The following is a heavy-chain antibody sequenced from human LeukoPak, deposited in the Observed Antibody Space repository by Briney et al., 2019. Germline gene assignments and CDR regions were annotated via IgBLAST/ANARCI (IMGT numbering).Heavy chain of an antibody. D-gene: IGHD5-24*01. CDR1: GFTVSTNY. CDR3: ARGDRDGYNFAY. Sequence: GRSQRLSCAASGFTVSTNYMSWVRQAPGKGLEWVSHIYSGGNTYYADSVKGRFTISRNNSKNTLYLQMNSLRAEDSAVYYCARGDRDGYNFAYWGQGSLVTVSS. V-gene: IGHV3-53*04. J-gene: IGHJ4*02. CDR2: IYSGGNT.